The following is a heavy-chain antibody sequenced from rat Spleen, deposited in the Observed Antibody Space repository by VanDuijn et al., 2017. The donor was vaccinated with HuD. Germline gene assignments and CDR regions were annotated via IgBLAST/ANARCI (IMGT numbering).Heavy chain of an antibody. J-gene: IGHJ2*01. Sequence: EVQLVESGGGLVQPGRSLKLSCAASGFTFSNYGMAWVRQAPTKGLEWVASISYDGSTTYYRDSVKGRFTISRDNTQNMLHLQMNALRTEDTATYYCARIITLPTMSTPGCFDYWGQGVMVTVSS. CDR1: GFTFSNYG. V-gene: IGHV5-29*01. CDR2: ISYDGSTT. CDR3: ARIITLPTMSTPGCFDY. D-gene: IGHD1-2*01.